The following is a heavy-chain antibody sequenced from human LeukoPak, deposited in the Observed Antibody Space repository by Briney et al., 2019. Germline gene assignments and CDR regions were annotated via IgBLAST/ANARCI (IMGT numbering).Heavy chain of an antibody. J-gene: IGHJ1*01. CDR2: ISGSDGST. V-gene: IGHV3-23*01. D-gene: IGHD2-2*01. CDR1: GFTFSSYG. CDR3: ATVRGYCSSNIECYFQY. Sequence: PGGSLRLSCAASGFTFSSYGMHWVRQAPGKGLEWVSAISGSDGSTYYADSVKGRFTISRDNSKNTLYLQMNSLRAEDTAVYYCATVRGYCSSNIECYFQYWGQGTLVTVSS.